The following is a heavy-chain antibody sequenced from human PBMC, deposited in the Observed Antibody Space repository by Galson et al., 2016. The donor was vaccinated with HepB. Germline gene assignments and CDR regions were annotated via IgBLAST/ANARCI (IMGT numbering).Heavy chain of an antibody. CDR3: ARDRDYVWGSYRYPHYYGMDV. J-gene: IGHJ6*02. D-gene: IGHD3-16*02. Sequence: SLRLSCAASGFMFSNYGMHWVRQAPGKGLEWVAVIWFDASNKYHGDSAKGRFTISRDNSKNMLHLQMNSLRAEDTAVYYCARDRDYVWGSYRYPHYYGMDVWGQGTTVTVSS. V-gene: IGHV3-33*01. CDR1: GFMFSNYG. CDR2: IWFDASNK.